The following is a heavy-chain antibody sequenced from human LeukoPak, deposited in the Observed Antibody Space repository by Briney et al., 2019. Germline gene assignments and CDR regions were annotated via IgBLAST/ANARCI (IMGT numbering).Heavy chain of an antibody. J-gene: IGHJ3*01. CDR2: YGGST. Sequence: YGGSTYYNASLRSRVTTSVDTSKNQFSLKLSSVTAADTAVYYCAKSTYYYDTFVNAFDFWGQGTVVTVSS. CDR3: AKSTYYYDTFVNAFDF. D-gene: IGHD3-22*01. V-gene: IGHV4-39*07.